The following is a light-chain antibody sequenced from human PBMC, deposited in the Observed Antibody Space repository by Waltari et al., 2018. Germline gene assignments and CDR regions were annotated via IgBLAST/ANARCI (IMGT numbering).Light chain of an antibody. Sequence: EIVMTQSPATLSVSPGERATLSCRASQSVSNNLAWYQQKPDQAPRLLFYGASTRATDVPARFSGSGSGTDFTLTISSLQSEDFAVYSCQQYNVWPYTFGQGTKLEIK. J-gene: IGKJ2*01. CDR3: QQYNVWPYT. V-gene: IGKV3-15*01. CDR1: QSVSNN. CDR2: GAS.